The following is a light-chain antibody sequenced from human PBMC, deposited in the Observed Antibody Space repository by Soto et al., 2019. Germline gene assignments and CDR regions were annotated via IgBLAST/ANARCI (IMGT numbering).Light chain of an antibody. V-gene: IGKV1-33*01. CDR3: QQYDNLPLT. CDR2: DAS. J-gene: IGKJ4*01. Sequence: DIQMTQSPSSLSASVGDRVTITCQASQDISNYLNWYQQKPGKAPKLLIYDASNLETGVPSRFSGSGSGTDFTFTISSLQPEDIATYYCQQYDNLPLTFGGGIKVDNK. CDR1: QDISNY.